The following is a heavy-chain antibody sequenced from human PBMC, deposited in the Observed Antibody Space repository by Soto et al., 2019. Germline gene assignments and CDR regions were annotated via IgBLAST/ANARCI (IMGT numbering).Heavy chain of an antibody. CDR2: MYHSGST. CDR3: ASGADILTFDY. CDR1: GGSISSGGYS. D-gene: IGHD3-9*01. V-gene: IGHV4-30-2*01. J-gene: IGHJ4*02. Sequence: SETLSLTCAVSGGSISSGGYSWSWIRQPPGKGLEWIGYMYHSGSTYYNPSLKSRVTISIDRSKNQFSLKLSSVTAADTAVYYCASGADILTFDYWGQGTLVTVSS.